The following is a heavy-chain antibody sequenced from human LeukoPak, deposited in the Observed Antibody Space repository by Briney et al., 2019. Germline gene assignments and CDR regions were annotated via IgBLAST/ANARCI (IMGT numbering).Heavy chain of an antibody. CDR3: AKPLRDAGSFNYPYFDF. CDR2: ISGSGGSS. Sequence: PGGSLRLSFAASGFTFTNYAMNWVRQAPGKGLEWVSAISGSGGSSSYADSVRGRFTISRDNSNNMLYLQMNSLRAEDTAVYYCAKPLRDAGSFNYPYFDFWGQGTLVTVSS. V-gene: IGHV3-23*01. J-gene: IGHJ4*02. D-gene: IGHD5-24*01. CDR1: GFTFTNYA.